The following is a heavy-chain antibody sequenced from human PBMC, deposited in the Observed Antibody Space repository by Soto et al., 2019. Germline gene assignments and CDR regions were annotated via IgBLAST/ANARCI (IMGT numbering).Heavy chain of an antibody. CDR3: ARDRVYSSSSGVNSGYYYYYGMDV. V-gene: IGHV3-53*01. D-gene: IGHD6-6*01. CDR2: IYSGGST. Sequence: GGSLRLSCAASGFTVSSNYMSWVHQAPGKGLEWVSVIYSGGSTYYADSVKGRFTISRDNSKNTLYLQMNSLRAEDTAVYYCARDRVYSSSSGVNSGYYYYYGMDVWGQGTTVTVSS. J-gene: IGHJ6*02. CDR1: GFTVSSNY.